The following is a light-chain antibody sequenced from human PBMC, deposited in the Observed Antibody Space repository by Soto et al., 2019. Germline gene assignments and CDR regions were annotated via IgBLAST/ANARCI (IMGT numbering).Light chain of an antibody. Sequence: ETVMTQSPDTLSVSPGERVTLSCRASQSVSSNLAWYQQRPGQAPRLLIYGASTRAAGIPARFSGSGSGTEFTLAISSLQSEDFAVYYYQQYNNWPPLTVGGGTEVDSK. CDR3: QQYNNWPPLT. CDR2: GAS. CDR1: QSVSSN. J-gene: IGKJ4*01. V-gene: IGKV3-15*01.